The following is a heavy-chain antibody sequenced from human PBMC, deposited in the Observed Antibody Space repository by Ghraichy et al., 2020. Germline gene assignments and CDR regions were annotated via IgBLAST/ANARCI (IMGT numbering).Heavy chain of an antibody. CDR1: GFTFSSYA. Sequence: GGSLRLSCAASGFTFSSYAMSWVRQAPGKGLVWVSAISGSGGSTYYADSVKGRFTISRDNSKNTLYLQMNSLRAEDTAVYYCAKDRSSGWYYFDYWGQGTLVTVSS. J-gene: IGHJ4*02. CDR2: ISGSGGST. V-gene: IGHV3-23*01. CDR3: AKDRSSGWYYFDY. D-gene: IGHD6-19*01.